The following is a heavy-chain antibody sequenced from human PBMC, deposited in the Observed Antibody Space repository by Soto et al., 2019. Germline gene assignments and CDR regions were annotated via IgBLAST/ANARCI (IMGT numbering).Heavy chain of an antibody. CDR2: IYYSGST. V-gene: IGHV4-39*01. D-gene: IGHD3-3*01. J-gene: IGHJ5*02. CDR1: VGSISSSSYY. Sequence: SETLSLTCTVSVGSISSSSYYWGWIRQPPGKGLEWIGSIYYSGSTYYNPSLKSRVTISVDTSKNQFSLKLSSATAADTAVYYCASTRVLRFLEWDNWFDPWGQGTLVTVSS. CDR3: ASTRVLRFLEWDNWFDP.